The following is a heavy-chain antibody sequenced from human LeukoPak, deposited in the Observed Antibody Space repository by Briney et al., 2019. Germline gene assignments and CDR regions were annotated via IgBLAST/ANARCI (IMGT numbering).Heavy chain of an antibody. V-gene: IGHV4-4*07. CDR2: IYTSGST. CDR1: GGSISSYY. D-gene: IGHD3-22*01. CDR3: ARGSRWDSGYVDAFDI. J-gene: IGHJ3*02. Sequence: SETLSLTCTVSGGSISSYYWSWIRQPAGKGLEWIVRIYTSGSTNYNPSLKSRVTMSVDTSKNQFSVKLSSVTAADTAVYYCARGSRWDSGYVDAFDIWGQGTMVTVSS.